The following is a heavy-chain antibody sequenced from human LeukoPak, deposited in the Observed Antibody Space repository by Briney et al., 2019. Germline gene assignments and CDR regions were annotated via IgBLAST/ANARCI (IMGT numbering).Heavy chain of an antibody. CDR3: AKSMVRGVIMSTNWFDP. Sequence: GGSLRLSCAASGFTFSSYAMSWVRQAPGKGLEWVSAISGSGGSTYYADSVKGRFTISRDNSKNTLHLQMNSLRAEDTAVYYCAKSMVRGVIMSTNWFDPWGQGTLVTVSS. CDR2: ISGSGGST. CDR1: GFTFSSYA. D-gene: IGHD3-10*01. V-gene: IGHV3-23*01. J-gene: IGHJ5*02.